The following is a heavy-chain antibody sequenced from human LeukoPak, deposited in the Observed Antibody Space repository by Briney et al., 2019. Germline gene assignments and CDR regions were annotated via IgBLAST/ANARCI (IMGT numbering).Heavy chain of an antibody. CDR2: IKSETDGGTT. Sequence: SGGSLRLSCAASGFTFSNTWMSWVRQAPGKGLEWVGRIKSETDGGTTDYAAPVKGRFVISRDDSKNMLYLQMSGLKIEGTAVYYCTTAAALGWGQGTLVTVSS. V-gene: IGHV3-15*01. J-gene: IGHJ4*02. D-gene: IGHD6-25*01. CDR1: GFTFSNTW. CDR3: TTAAALG.